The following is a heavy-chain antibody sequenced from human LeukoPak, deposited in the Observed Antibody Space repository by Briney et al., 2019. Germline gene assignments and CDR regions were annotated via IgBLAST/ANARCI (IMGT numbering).Heavy chain of an antibody. CDR1: GFTFSDDA. V-gene: IGHV3-23*01. CDR3: AGKECGSTSCYTREYFQY. D-gene: IGHD2-2*02. Sequence: GGSLRLSCAASGFTFSDDAMTWGRQAPGKGLEWASVISGSGESTNYADSVRGRFTISRDNVHNTLYLQMHSLRAEDTAIYFCAGKECGSTSCYTREYFQYWGQGTLVTVSS. J-gene: IGHJ1*01. CDR2: ISGSGEST.